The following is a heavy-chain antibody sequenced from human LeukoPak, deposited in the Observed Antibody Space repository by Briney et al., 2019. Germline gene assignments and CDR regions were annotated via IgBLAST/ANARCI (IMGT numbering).Heavy chain of an antibody. CDR1: GGSISSSSYY. CDR3: ARRSIAAAGDHHYYYYYMDV. J-gene: IGHJ6*03. D-gene: IGHD6-13*01. Sequence: SETLSLTCTVSGGSISSSSYYWGWIRQPPGKGLEWIGSIYYSGSTYYNPSLKSRVTISVDTSKNQFSLKLSSVTAADTAVYYCARRSIAAAGDHHYYYYYMDVWGKGTTVTISS. CDR2: IYYSGST. V-gene: IGHV4-39*01.